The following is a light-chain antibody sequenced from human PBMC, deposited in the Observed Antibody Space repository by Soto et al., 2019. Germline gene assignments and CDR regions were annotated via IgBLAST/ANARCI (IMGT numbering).Light chain of an antibody. CDR1: QSVSSNN. CDR2: GAS. V-gene: IGKV3-20*01. CDR3: QQYGSSPPYT. Sequence: EIVLTQSPGTLSLSPGEGATLSCRASQSVSSNNLAWYQQKPGRAPRLLIFGASNRASDIPHRFSGSGSGSDFTLTISRLELEDFAVYYCQQYGSSPPYTFGQGTKLEIK. J-gene: IGKJ2*01.